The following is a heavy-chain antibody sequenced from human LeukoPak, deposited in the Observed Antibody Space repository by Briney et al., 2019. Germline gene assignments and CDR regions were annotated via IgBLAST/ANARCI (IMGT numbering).Heavy chain of an antibody. CDR2: ISSSGSTI. Sequence: PGGSLRLSCAASGFTFSDYYMSWIRQAPGKGLEWVSYISSSGSTIYYADSVKGRFTISRDNAKNSLYLQMNSLRAEDTAVYYCAREPREKWEPPMDVWGKGTTVTVSS. CDR3: AREPREKWEPPMDV. V-gene: IGHV3-11*04. CDR1: GFTFSDYY. J-gene: IGHJ6*03. D-gene: IGHD1-26*01.